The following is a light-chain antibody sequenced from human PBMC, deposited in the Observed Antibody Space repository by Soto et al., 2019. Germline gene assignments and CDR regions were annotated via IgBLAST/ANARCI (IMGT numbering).Light chain of an antibody. CDR3: QHYNNWHHYT. CDR1: QRISSN. CDR2: AAS. Sequence: EIVMTQSPATLSVSPGERATLSCRAGQRISSNLAWYQHKTGQAPRLLIYAASTRATGIPARFSGSGSETEFTLTISSLQSEDFAVYYCQHYNNWHHYTLSQGTKVDIK. V-gene: IGKV3-15*01. J-gene: IGKJ2*01.